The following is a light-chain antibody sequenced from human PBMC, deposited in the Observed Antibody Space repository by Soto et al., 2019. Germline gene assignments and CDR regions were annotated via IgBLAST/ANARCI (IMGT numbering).Light chain of an antibody. V-gene: IGKV1-5*03. CDR2: KAS. J-gene: IGKJ1*01. Sequence: DIQMTQSPSTLSGSVGDRVTITCRASQTISSWLAWYQQKPGKAPKLLIYKASTLKSGVPSRFSGRGYGTEFTLTISSLQPDDFATYYCQPYNSYSEAFGQGNKV. CDR1: QTISSW. CDR3: QPYNSYSEA.